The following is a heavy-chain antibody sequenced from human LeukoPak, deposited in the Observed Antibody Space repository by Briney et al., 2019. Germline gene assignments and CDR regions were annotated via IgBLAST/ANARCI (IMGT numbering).Heavy chain of an antibody. CDR3: AKDFGDYSGWILDH. J-gene: IGHJ4*02. V-gene: IGHV3-30*18. CDR1: GFSFNTFV. Sequence: GGSLGLSFSASGFSFNTFVMHWARPAPGKGPEWVAVTAHDESQKYYADSVNGRFTIFRDNSKNTLFLQMNSLRPDDTAIYYCAKDFGDYSGWILDHWGQGTLVTVST. CDR2: TAHDESQK. D-gene: IGHD6-19*01.